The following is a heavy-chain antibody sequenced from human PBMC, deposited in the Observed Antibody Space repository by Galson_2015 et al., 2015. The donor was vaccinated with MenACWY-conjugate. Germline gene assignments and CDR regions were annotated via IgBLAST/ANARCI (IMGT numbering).Heavy chain of an antibody. CDR1: GFTFSSYA. D-gene: IGHD2-15*01. J-gene: IGHJ4*02. CDR3: ARGSGRFDY. Sequence: SLRLSCAASGFTFSSYAMNWVRQAPGKGLEWVSTISGSGGSTYYADSVKGRFTISRDNSKTTLYLQMNSPRAEDTAVYYCARGSGRFDYWGQGTLVTVSS. V-gene: IGHV3-23*01. CDR2: ISGSGGST.